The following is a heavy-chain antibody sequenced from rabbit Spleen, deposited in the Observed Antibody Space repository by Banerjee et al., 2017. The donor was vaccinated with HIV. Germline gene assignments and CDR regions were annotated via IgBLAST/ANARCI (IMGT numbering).Heavy chain of an antibody. D-gene: IGHD1-1*01. V-gene: IGHV1S45*01. CDR1: GFSFSSSYW. J-gene: IGHJ6*01. CDR2: IYAGSNGFT. CDR3: ARDTSTSFSSYGMDL. Sequence: QEQLEESGGDLVKPEGSLTLTCTASGFSFSSSYWICWVRQAPGKGLEWIACIYAGSNGFTYHATWAKGRFTISRTSSTTVTLQMTSLTAADTATYFCARDTSTSFSSYGMDLWGQGTLV.